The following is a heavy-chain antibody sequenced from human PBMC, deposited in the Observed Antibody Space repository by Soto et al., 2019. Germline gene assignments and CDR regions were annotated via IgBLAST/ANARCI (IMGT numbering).Heavy chain of an antibody. J-gene: IGHJ6*03. CDR1: GFTFDDYA. D-gene: IGHD1-1*01. Sequence: GGSLRLSCAASGFTFDDYAMHWVRQAPGKGLEWVSGINWKGNNIGYADSVRGRFTISRDNAKNSLYLQMNSLRTEDTALYYCAKDIRFQTNNYYYMDVWGKGTTVTVSS. CDR2: INWKGNNI. V-gene: IGHV3-9*01. CDR3: AKDIRFQTNNYYYMDV.